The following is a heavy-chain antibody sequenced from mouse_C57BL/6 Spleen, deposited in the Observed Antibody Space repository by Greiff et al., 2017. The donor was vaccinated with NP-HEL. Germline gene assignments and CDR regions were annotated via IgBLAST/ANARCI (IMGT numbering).Heavy chain of an antibody. Sequence: QVQLQQPGAEPVKPGASVKMSCKASGYTFTSYWITWVKQRPGQGLEWIGDIYPGSGSTNYNEKFKSKATLTVDTSSSTAYMQLSSLTSEDSAVYYCARRGYYGSSLDYWGQGTTLTVSS. CDR1: GYTFTSYW. D-gene: IGHD1-1*01. V-gene: IGHV1-55*01. CDR2: IYPGSGST. J-gene: IGHJ2*01. CDR3: ARRGYYGSSLDY.